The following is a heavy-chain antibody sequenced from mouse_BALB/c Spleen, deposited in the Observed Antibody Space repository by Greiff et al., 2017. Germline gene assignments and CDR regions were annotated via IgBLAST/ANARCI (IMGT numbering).Heavy chain of an antibody. CDR2: IYPGSGNT. CDR3: ARSGYGNLLYYAMDY. Sequence: QVHVKQSGPELVKPGASVKISCKASGYTFTDYYINWVKQKPGQGLEWIGWIYPGSGNTKYNEKFKGKATLTVDTSSSTAYMQLSSLTSEDTAVYFCARSGYGNLLYYAMDYWGQGTSVTVSS. D-gene: IGHD2-10*02. CDR1: GYTFTDYY. V-gene: IGHV1-84*02. J-gene: IGHJ4*01.